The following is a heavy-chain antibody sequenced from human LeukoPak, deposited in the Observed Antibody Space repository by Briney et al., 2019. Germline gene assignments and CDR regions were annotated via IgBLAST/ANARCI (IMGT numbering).Heavy chain of an antibody. D-gene: IGHD1-26*01. CDR2: IGNSYRT. CDR3: AKRGGSSELYFDY. Sequence: GGSLRLSCAASGFTFSSSAMNWVRQAPGKGLEWVSTIGNSYRTFYADSVKGRFTISRDNSKNTVYLQVNSLTAGDTAVYYCAKRGGSSELYFDYWGQGTLVTVSS. V-gene: IGHV3-23*01. J-gene: IGHJ4*02. CDR1: GFTFSSSA.